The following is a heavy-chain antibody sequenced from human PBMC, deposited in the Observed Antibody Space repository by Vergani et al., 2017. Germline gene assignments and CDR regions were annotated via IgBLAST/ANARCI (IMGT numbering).Heavy chain of an antibody. D-gene: IGHD3-3*01. Sequence: EVQLVESGGGLVKPGGSLRLSCAASGFTFSNAWMSWVRQAPGKGLEWVSSISSSSSYIYYADSVKGRFTISRDNAKNSLYLQMNSLRAEDTAVYYCARPQDFWSGYSHYYGMDVWGQGTTVTVSS. CDR2: ISSSSSYI. CDR3: ARPQDFWSGYSHYYGMDV. J-gene: IGHJ6*02. V-gene: IGHV3-21*01. CDR1: GFTFSNAW.